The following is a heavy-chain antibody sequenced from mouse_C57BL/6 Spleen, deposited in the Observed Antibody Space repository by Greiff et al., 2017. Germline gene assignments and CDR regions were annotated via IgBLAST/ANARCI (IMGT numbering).Heavy chain of an antibody. D-gene: IGHD2-3*01. CDR2: INPNNGGT. V-gene: IGHV1-26*01. J-gene: IGHJ2*01. CDR3: ARDGDFDY. CDR1: GYTFTDYY. Sequence: VQLQQPGAELVKPGASVKISCKASGYTFTDYYMNRVKQSHGKSLEWIGDINPNNGGTSYNQKFKGKATLTVDKASSTAYMELRSLTSEDSAVYYCARDGDFDYWGQGTTLTVSS.